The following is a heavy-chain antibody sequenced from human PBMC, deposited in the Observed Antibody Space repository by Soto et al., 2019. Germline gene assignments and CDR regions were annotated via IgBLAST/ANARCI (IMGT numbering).Heavy chain of an antibody. V-gene: IGHV4-39*07. CDR3: ARVCLFGVTTFRAGYYYYMDV. D-gene: IGHD3-16*01. Sequence: PSETLSLTRSVSGGSISSSSYYRGWISQPPGKGLEWIGSIYYSGSTYYNPSLKSRVSISVDTSKNQFSLKLSSVTAADTAVYYCARVCLFGVTTFRAGYYYYMDVWGKGTTVTVSS. CDR2: IYYSGST. J-gene: IGHJ6*03. CDR1: GGSISSSSYY.